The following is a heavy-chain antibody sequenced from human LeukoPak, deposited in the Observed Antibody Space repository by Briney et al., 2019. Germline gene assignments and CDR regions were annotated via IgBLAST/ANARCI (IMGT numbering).Heavy chain of an antibody. CDR1: GYTFTSYD. CDR3: ARSSTRHYYYYYMDV. J-gene: IGHJ6*03. V-gene: IGHV1-8*03. Sequence: ASVKVSCKASGYTFTSYDINWVRQATGQGLEWMGCMNPNSGNTGYAQKFQGRVTITRNTSISTAYMELSSLRSEDTAVYYCARSSTRHYYYYYMDVWGKGNTVTVSS. D-gene: IGHD2-2*01. CDR2: MNPNSGNT.